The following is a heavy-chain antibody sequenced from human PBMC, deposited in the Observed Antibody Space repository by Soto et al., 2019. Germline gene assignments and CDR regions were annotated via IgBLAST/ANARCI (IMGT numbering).Heavy chain of an antibody. CDR2: ISTYTGNT. Sequence: QVHLVQSGAEVKKPGASVKVSCKASGYTFTNYDINWVRQAPGQGLEWMGWISTYTGNTNYAQKLQGRVTMTTDTSTSTAYMELRSLRSDATGVYYCARGYYYGSGRPTPGGMDVWGLGTTVTVSS. CDR1: GYTFTNYD. J-gene: IGHJ6*02. V-gene: IGHV1-18*01. D-gene: IGHD3-10*01. CDR3: ARGYYYGSGRPTPGGMDV.